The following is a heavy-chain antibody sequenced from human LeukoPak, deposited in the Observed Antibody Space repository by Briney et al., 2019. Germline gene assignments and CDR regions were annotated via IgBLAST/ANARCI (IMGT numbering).Heavy chain of an antibody. CDR2: INPNSGGT. Sequence: ASVKVSCKASGYTFTSYYMHWVRRAPGQGLEWMEWINPNSGGTNYAQKFQGWVTMTRDTSISTAYMELSRLRSDDTAVYYCARDAHDILTGGVGYGMDVWGQGTTVTVSS. J-gene: IGHJ6*02. CDR1: GYTFTSYY. CDR3: ARDAHDILTGGVGYGMDV. D-gene: IGHD3-9*01. V-gene: IGHV1-2*04.